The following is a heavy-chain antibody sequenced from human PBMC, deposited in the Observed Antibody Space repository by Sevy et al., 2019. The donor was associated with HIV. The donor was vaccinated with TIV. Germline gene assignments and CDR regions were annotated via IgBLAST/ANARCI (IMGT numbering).Heavy chain of an antibody. CDR3: ARVTLGWGYSNYDY. J-gene: IGHJ4*02. Sequence: ASVKVSCKASGYTFTSYGFSWVRQAPGQGLEWVGWISGYNGNTHYAQKLQGRVTMTTDTSTSTAYLELRSLRSDDTAVYYCARVTLGWGYSNYDYWGQGTLVTVSS. CDR1: GYTFTSYG. D-gene: IGHD4-4*01. CDR2: ISGYNGNT. V-gene: IGHV1-18*01.